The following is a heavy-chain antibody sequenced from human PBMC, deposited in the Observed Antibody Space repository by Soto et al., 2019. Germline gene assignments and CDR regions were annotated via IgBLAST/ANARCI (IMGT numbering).Heavy chain of an antibody. D-gene: IGHD3-3*01. V-gene: IGHV3-21*01. CDR3: ARGDDFWSAIRRSKYYYGMDV. CDR2: ISSSSSYI. Sequence: GGSLRLSCAASGFTFSSYWMHWVRQAPGKGLEWVSSISSSSSYIYYADSVKGRFTISRDNAKNSLYLQMNSLRAEDTAVYYCARGDDFWSAIRRSKYYYGMDVWGQGTTVTVSS. CDR1: GFTFSSYW. J-gene: IGHJ6*02.